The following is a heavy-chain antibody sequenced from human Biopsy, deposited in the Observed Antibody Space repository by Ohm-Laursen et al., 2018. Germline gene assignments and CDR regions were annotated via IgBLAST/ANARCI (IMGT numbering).Heavy chain of an antibody. Sequence: SSVKVSCKASGYTFAGYYLHWVRQAPGHGLERMGWINPNRGNANYAQSFQGRLTVTRDTSISTAYMELTSRTFDDTAIYYCARVPDYPSIDGYYGLDLWGQGTTVIVSS. V-gene: IGHV1-2*02. J-gene: IGHJ6*02. CDR2: INPNRGNA. CDR1: GYTFAGYY. CDR3: ARVPDYPSIDGYYGLDL. D-gene: IGHD3-9*01.